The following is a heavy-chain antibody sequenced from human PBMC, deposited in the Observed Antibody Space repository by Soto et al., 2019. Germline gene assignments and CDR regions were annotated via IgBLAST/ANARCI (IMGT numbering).Heavy chain of an antibody. CDR2: ISSSSSYI. CDR1: GFTFSSYS. D-gene: IGHD2-15*01. J-gene: IGHJ3*02. Sequence: PGGSLRLSCAAFGFTFSSYSMNWVRQAPGKGLEWVSSISSSSSYIYYADSVNGRFTISRDNAKNSLYLQMNSLRAEDTAVYYCARTYCSGGSCPYWAFDIWGQGTMVTVSS. CDR3: ARTYCSGGSCPYWAFDI. V-gene: IGHV3-21*01.